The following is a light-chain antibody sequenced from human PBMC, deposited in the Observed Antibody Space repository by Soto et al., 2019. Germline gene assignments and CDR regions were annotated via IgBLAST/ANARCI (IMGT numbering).Light chain of an antibody. J-gene: IGKJ3*01. V-gene: IGKV3-11*01. CDR2: DAS. CDR1: QSISSS. CDR3: QQRSNWPPG. Sequence: EIVLTQSPATLSLSPGERATLSCRASQSISSSLAWYQQIPGQAPRLLIYDASKRATGIPARFSGSGSGTDFTLTISSLEPEDFAVYYCQQRSNWPPGFGPGTKVDIK.